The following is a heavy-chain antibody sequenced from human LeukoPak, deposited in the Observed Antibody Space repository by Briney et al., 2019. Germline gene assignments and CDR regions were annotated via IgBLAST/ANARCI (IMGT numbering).Heavy chain of an antibody. J-gene: IGHJ3*02. D-gene: IGHD3-3*01. CDR3: ARDLEDFWSSDAFDI. CDR1: GFTFDDYG. V-gene: IGHV3-20*04. Sequence: GGSLRLSCAASGFTFDDYGMSWVRQAPGKGLEWVSGINWNGGSTGYADSVKGRFTNSRDNAKNSLYLQMNSLRAEDTAVYYCARDLEDFWSSDAFDIWGQGTMVTVSS. CDR2: INWNGGST.